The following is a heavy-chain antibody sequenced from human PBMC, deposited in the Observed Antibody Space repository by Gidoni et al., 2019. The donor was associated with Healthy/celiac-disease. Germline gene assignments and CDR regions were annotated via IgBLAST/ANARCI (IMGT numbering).Heavy chain of an antibody. CDR3: AKGWDIVVVPAAWVDY. V-gene: IGHV3-23*01. Sequence: EVQLLESGGGLVQPGGSLRLSCAASGFTFSSYAMGWVRQAPGKGLEWVSAISGSGGSTYYADSVKGRFTISRDNSKNTLYLQMNSLRAEDTAVYYCAKGWDIVVVPAAWVDYWGQGTLVTVSS. CDR2: ISGSGGST. D-gene: IGHD2-2*01. CDR1: GFTFSSYA. J-gene: IGHJ4*02.